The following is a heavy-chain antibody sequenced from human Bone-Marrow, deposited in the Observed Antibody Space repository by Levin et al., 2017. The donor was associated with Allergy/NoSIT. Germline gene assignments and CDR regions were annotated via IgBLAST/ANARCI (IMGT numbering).Heavy chain of an antibody. Sequence: WASVKVSCKTSGYTFVDYSINWVRQAPGQGLEWMGRISAYNGNTKYAQKIQDRVTMTTDTATSTAYLELRSLKSDDTAAYYCAVAGNRYYIDYWGQGTLVIVSS. CDR2: ISAYNGNT. CDR3: AVAGNRYYIDY. V-gene: IGHV1-18*01. J-gene: IGHJ4*02. D-gene: IGHD5-12*01. CDR1: GYTFVDYS.